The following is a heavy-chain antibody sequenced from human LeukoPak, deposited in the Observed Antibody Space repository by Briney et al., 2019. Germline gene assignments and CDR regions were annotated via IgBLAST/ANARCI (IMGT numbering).Heavy chain of an antibody. CDR2: ISGSGGST. Sequence: GGSLRLSCAASGFTFSSYAMSWVRQASGKGLEWVSAISGSGGSTYYADSVKGRFTISRDNSKNTLYLQMNSLRAGDTAVYYCAKVGIAAAGNYAVTDYYFDYWGQGTLVTVSS. D-gene: IGHD6-13*01. J-gene: IGHJ4*02. V-gene: IGHV3-23*01. CDR3: AKVGIAAAGNYAVTDYYFDY. CDR1: GFTFSSYA.